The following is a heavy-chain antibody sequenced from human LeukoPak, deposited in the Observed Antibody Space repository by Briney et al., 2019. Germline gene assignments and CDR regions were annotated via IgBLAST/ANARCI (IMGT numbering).Heavy chain of an antibody. D-gene: IGHD5-24*01. V-gene: IGHV3-23*04. CDR2: ISTSGSST. Sequence: VQLVESGGGLTHPGGSLRLSCAASGFTFSNYDMSWVRQAPGKGLEWVSGISTSGSSTYYADSVKGRFTISRDNSRNTVYLQMNTLRAEDTAIYYCVKHNYGTLDCWGQGTLVTVSS. CDR3: VKHNYGTLDC. J-gene: IGHJ4*02. CDR1: GFTFSNYD.